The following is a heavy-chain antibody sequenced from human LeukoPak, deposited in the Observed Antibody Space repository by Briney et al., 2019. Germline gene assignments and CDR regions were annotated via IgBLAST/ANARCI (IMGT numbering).Heavy chain of an antibody. J-gene: IGHJ4*02. CDR1: GGSISSSSYY. CDR2: IYYSGST. CDR3: ARLKSIFGVVTIPPYYFDY. D-gene: IGHD3-3*01. Sequence: SETLSLTCTVSGGSISSSSYYWGWIRQPPGKGLEWIGSIYYSGSTYYNPSLKSRVTISVDTSKNQFSLKLSSVTAADTAVYYCARLKSIFGVVTIPPYYFDYWGQGTLVTVSS. V-gene: IGHV4-39*07.